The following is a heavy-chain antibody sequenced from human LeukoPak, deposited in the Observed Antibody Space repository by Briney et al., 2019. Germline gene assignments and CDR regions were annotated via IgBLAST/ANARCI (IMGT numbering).Heavy chain of an antibody. Sequence: GGSLRLSCTASGFTFSSYSMNWVRQAPGKGLEWVSYITSSSITIYYADSVKGRFTISRDSSKNTLYVQMISLRAEDTAVYYCARGTSHCFDYWGQGALVTVSS. V-gene: IGHV3-48*04. J-gene: IGHJ4*02. CDR1: GFTFSSYS. CDR2: ITSSSITI. CDR3: ARGTSHCFDY.